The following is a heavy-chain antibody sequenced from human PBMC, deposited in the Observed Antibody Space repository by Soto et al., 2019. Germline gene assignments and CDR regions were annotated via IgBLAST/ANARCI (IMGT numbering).Heavy chain of an antibody. J-gene: IGHJ6*02. CDR3: AREGGYSYGYVTEAHYGTDV. CDR2: INPSGGST. Sequence: ASVKVSCKASGYTFTSYYMHWVRQAPGQGLEWMGIINPSGGSTSYAQKFQGRVTMTRDTSTSTVYMELSSLRSEDTAVYYCAREGGYSYGYVTEAHYGTDVWGQGTTVTVSS. CDR1: GYTFTSYY. D-gene: IGHD5-18*01. V-gene: IGHV1-46*01.